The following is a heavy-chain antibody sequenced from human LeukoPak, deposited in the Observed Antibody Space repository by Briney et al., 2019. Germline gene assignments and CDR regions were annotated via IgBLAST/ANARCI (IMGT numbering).Heavy chain of an antibody. CDR2: FDPEDGET. CDR3: ATKRLTIFGVVAGFDP. D-gene: IGHD3-3*01. CDR1: GYTLTELS. V-gene: IGHV1-24*01. J-gene: IGHJ5*02. Sequence: ASVKVSCKVSGYTLTELSMHWVRQAPGKGLEWMGGFDPEDGETIYAQKFQGRVTMTEDTSTDTAYMELSSLRSEDTAVYYCATKRLTIFGVVAGFDPWGQGTLVTVSS.